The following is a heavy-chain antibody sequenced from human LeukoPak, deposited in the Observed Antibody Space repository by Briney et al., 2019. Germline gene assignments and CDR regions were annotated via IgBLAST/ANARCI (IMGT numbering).Heavy chain of an antibody. Sequence: GSLRLSCAASGFTFSSYAMSWVRQAPGKGLEWVSAISGSGGSTYYADSVKGRFTISRDTSKSTVYLQMNSLRAEDTALYYCAKDRYYDFWSGYYIGDNWGQGTLVTVSS. CDR3: AKDRYYDFWSGYYIGDN. V-gene: IGHV3-23*01. CDR2: ISGSGGST. CDR1: GFTFSSYA. J-gene: IGHJ4*02. D-gene: IGHD3-3*01.